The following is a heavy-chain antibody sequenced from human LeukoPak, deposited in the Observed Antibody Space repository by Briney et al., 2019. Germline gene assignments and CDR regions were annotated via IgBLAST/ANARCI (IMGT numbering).Heavy chain of an antibody. CDR3: ANHRGSSGWYGHFDY. D-gene: IGHD6-19*01. CDR2: ISYDGSNK. Sequence: GRSLRLSCAASGFTFSSYGMHWVRQAPGKGLEWVAVISYDGSNKYYADSVKGRFTISRDNSKNTLYLQMNSLRAEDTAVYYCANHRGSSGWYGHFDYWGQGTLVTASS. CDR1: GFTFSSYG. J-gene: IGHJ4*02. V-gene: IGHV3-30*18.